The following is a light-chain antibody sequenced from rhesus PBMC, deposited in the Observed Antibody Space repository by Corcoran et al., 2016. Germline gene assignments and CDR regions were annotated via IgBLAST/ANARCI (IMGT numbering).Light chain of an antibody. CDR3: QQYSSVPRT. V-gene: IGKV1-21*01. Sequence: DIQMTQSPSSLSASVGDRVTITSRASQGISSWLAWYQQKPGKAPKLLIYKASSLQSGVPSRFSGSGSGTEFTLTISSLQPEDSATYNCQQYSSVPRTFGQGTKVEIK. CDR2: KAS. J-gene: IGKJ1*01. CDR1: QGISSW.